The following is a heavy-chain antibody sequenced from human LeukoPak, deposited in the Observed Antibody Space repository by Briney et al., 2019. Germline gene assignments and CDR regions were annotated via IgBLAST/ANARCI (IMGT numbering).Heavy chain of an antibody. D-gene: IGHD3-22*01. CDR3: ARITFYYGTSGYLGWFDP. V-gene: IGHV3-7*01. CDR1: GFTFSNYL. J-gene: IGHJ5*02. CDR2: IKQDGSEK. Sequence: GGSLRLSCAASGFTFSNYLMSWVRQAPGKGLGWVANIKQDGSEKHYVDSVKGRFTISRDNAKNSLSLQMNSLRAEDTAVYYCARITFYYGTSGYLGWFDPWGQGTLVTVSS.